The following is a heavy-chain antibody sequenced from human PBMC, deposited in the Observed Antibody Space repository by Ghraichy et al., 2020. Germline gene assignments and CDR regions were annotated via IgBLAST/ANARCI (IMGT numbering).Heavy chain of an antibody. V-gene: IGHV1-2*02. CDR2: INPNSGGT. J-gene: IGHJ5*02. CDR1: GYTFTGYY. D-gene: IGHD2-15*01. CDR3: AREYIVVVGGWFDP. Sequence: ASVKVSCKASGYTFTGYYMHWVRQAPGQGLEWMGWINPNSGGTNYAQKFQGRVTMTRDTSISTAYMELSRLRSDDTAVYYCAREYIVVVGGWFDPWGQGTLVTVSS.